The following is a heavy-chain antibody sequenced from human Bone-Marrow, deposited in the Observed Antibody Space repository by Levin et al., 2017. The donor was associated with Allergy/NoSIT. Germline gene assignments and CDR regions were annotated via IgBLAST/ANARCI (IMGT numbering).Heavy chain of an antibody. Sequence: ASVKVSCTGSGFTFSSYVLSWVRQAPGKGLEWVSGISGSGGLTHYADSVKGRLTISRDNSKRTVHLQINSLRGDDTAVYYCARSPLGGGMVTRLDYWGQGVLVAVSS. D-gene: IGHD7-27*01. CDR2: ISGSGGLT. CDR1: GFTFSSYV. V-gene: IGHV3-23*01. CDR3: ARSPLGGGMVTRLDY. J-gene: IGHJ4*02.